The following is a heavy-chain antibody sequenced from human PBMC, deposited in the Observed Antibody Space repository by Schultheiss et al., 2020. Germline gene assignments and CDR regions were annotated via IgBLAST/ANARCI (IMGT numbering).Heavy chain of an antibody. CDR1: GGTFSSYT. V-gene: IGHV1-69*02. D-gene: IGHD3-22*01. Sequence: SVKVSCKASGGTFSSYTISWVRQAPGQGLEWMGRIIPILGIANYAQKFQGRVTITADKSTSTVYMELRSLRSDDTAVYYCARVFLSWDSSGPFFDYWGQGTLVTVSS. J-gene: IGHJ4*02. CDR2: IIPILGIA. CDR3: ARVFLSWDSSGPFFDY.